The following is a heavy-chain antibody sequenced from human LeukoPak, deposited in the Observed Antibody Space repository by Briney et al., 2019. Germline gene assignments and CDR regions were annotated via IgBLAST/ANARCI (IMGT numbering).Heavy chain of an antibody. V-gene: IGHV1-2*05. J-gene: IGHJ4*02. D-gene: IGHD6-25*01. CDR2: VCPDGVGK. CDR3: AISVQAAAIPAFDF. Sequence: ASVTVSCEASGYPFTVHCIHWVRQAPGQGLGFMGRVCPDGVGKDLPQKFQGRVTMTRDMSTNTAYMDLSRLTSDDTVLYYCAISVQAAAIPAFDFWGQGTLVTVSS. CDR1: GYPFTVHC.